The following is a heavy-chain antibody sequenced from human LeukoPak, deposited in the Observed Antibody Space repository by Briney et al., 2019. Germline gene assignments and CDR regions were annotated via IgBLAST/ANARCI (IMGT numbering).Heavy chain of an antibody. Sequence: SGTLSLTCAVSGGSISSSNWWSWVRQPPGKGLEWIGEIYHNGSTDYNPSLKSRVTISVDKSKNQFSLKLSSVTAADTAVYYCARKFKGYSYGLYYFDYWGQGTLVTVSS. CDR2: IYHNGST. J-gene: IGHJ4*02. D-gene: IGHD5-18*01. CDR1: GGSISSSNW. V-gene: IGHV4-4*02. CDR3: ARKFKGYSYGLYYFDY.